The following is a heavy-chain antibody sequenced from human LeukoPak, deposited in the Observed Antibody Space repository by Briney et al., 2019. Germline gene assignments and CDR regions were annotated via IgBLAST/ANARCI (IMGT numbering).Heavy chain of an antibody. D-gene: IGHD3-22*01. V-gene: IGHV4-59*08. CDR3: ARQPVYGSSGCSAFDI. J-gene: IGHJ3*02. Sequence: PSETLSLTCTVSGGSISSYYWSWIRQPPGKGLEWIGYIYYSGSTNYNPSLKSRVTISVDTSKNQFSLKLSSVTAADTAVYYCARQPVYGSSGCSAFDIWGQGTMVTVSS. CDR1: GGSISSYY. CDR2: IYYSGST.